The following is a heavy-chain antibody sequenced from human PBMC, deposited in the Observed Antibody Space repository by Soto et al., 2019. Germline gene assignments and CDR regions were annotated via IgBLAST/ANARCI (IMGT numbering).Heavy chain of an antibody. Sequence: QVQLVQSGAEVKKPGSSVKVSCKASGGTFSSYAISWVRQAPGQGLEWMGGIIPIFGTANYAQKFQGRVTITADESTSTGYMEVSRLRTEDKAGDYCARGYSYGYGHGYLGQGTLVTVSS. J-gene: IGHJ4*02. CDR2: IIPIFGTA. CDR3: ARGYSYGYGHGY. D-gene: IGHD5-18*01. CDR1: GGTFSSYA. V-gene: IGHV1-69*01.